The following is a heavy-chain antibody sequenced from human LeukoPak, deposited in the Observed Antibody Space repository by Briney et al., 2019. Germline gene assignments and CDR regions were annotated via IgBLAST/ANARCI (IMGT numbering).Heavy chain of an antibody. V-gene: IGHV1-58*01. J-gene: IGHJ6*02. CDR3: ARILTDGMDV. D-gene: IGHD3-9*01. CDR2: IVVGRGNT. Sequence: GASVKVSCKASGFTFTSSAVQWVRQARGQRLEWIGWIVVGRGNTNYAQKFQERVTITKGLATSTAYMELSSLRSEDTAVYYCARILTDGMDVWGQGTLVTVSS. CDR1: GFTFTSSA.